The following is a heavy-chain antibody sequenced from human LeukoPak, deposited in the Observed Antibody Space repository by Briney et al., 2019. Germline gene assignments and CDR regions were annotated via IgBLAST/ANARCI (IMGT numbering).Heavy chain of an antibody. D-gene: IGHD1-26*01. Sequence: PGGSLRLSCVASGFTFSSYATSWVRQAPGKGLEWVSGISGSGGSIYYADSVKGRFTISRDNSKNTLYLQMNSLRAEDTAVYYCARIEGVVCSNWGQGTLATVSS. J-gene: IGHJ4*02. CDR3: ARIEGVVCSN. CDR1: GFTFSSYA. CDR2: ISGSGGSI. V-gene: IGHV3-23*01.